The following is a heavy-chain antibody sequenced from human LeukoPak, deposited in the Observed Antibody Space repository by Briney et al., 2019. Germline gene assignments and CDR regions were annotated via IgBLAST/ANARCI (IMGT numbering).Heavy chain of an antibody. CDR1: GGSISSGDYY. V-gene: IGHV4-30-4*01. Sequence: PSQTLSLTCTVSGGSISSGDYYWSWIRQPPGKGLEWIGYIYYSGSTYYNPSLKSRVTISVDTSKNQFSLKLSSVTAADTAVYYCAKKDFGGARAVDYWGQGTLVTVSS. J-gene: IGHJ4*02. CDR3: AKKDFGGARAVDY. D-gene: IGHD3-16*01. CDR2: IYYSGST.